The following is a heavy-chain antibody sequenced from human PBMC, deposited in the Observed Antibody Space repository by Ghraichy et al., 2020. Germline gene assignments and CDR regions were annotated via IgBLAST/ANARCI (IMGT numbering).Heavy chain of an antibody. D-gene: IGHD3/OR15-3a*01. CDR3: ARGRLGHSLAQGLIY. CDR1: GGSFSGYY. V-gene: IGHV4-34*01. Sequence: SETLSLTCAVYGGSFSGYYWTWIRQLPGKGLEWIGEINHIGDTNYNPSLKGRLTMSVDTSKNQFSMTLTSVTAADRAMYYCARGRLGHSLAQGLIYWGQGTLVAVSS. CDR2: INHIGDT. J-gene: IGHJ4*02.